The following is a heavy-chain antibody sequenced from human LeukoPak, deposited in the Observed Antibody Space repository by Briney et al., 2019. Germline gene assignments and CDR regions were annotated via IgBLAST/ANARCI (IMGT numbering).Heavy chain of an antibody. D-gene: IGHD2-15*01. CDR3: ARGKLVVAATLDV. CDR2: IYYSGST. CDR1: GGSISSYY. J-gene: IGHJ6*02. V-gene: IGHV4-59*01. Sequence: SETLSLTCTVSGGSISSYYWSWIRQPPGKGLEWIGYIYYSGSTNYNPSLKSRVTISVDTSKNQFSLKLSSVTAADTAVYYCARGKLVVAATLDVWGQGTTVTVSS.